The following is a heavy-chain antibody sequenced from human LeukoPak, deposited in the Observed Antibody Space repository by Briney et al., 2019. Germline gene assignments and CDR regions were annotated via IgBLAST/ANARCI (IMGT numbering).Heavy chain of an antibody. CDR1: GFTLSTNS. D-gene: IGHD1-26*01. J-gene: IGHJ4*02. Sequence: GGSLRLSCTVSGFTLSTNSMSWVRQAPGKGLEWVSFIYSDNTHYSDSVKGRFTISRDNAKNSLYLQMNSLRAEDTAVYYCARASGSGSSDYWGQGTLVTVSS. V-gene: IGHV3-66*01. CDR3: ARASGSGSSDY. CDR2: IYSDNT.